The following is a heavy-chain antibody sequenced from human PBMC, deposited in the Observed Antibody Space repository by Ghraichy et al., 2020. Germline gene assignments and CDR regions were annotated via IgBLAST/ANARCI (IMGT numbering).Heavy chain of an antibody. Sequence: SETLSLTCTVSGGSISSYYWSWIRQPPGKGLEWIGYIYYSGSTNYNPSLKSRVTISVDTSKNQFSLKLSSVTAADTAVYYCARTTPYSDNWFDPWGQGTLVTVSS. CDR2: IYYSGST. D-gene: IGHD2-21*01. CDR1: GGSISSYY. V-gene: IGHV4-59*01. J-gene: IGHJ5*02. CDR3: ARTTPYSDNWFDP.